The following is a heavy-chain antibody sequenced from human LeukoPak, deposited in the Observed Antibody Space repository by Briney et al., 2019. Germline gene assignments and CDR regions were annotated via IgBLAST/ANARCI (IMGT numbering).Heavy chain of an antibody. Sequence: GGSLRLSCAAAGFTFRSYTMTRVRQAPGKGLEWVSSISSSGNYIYYADSIKGRFTISRDNAKNSMYLQMNSLRAEDTALYYCARGDDDDYWGQGILVTVSS. V-gene: IGHV3-21*01. CDR3: ARGDDDDY. CDR1: GFTFRSYT. CDR2: ISSSGNYI. D-gene: IGHD1-1*01. J-gene: IGHJ4*02.